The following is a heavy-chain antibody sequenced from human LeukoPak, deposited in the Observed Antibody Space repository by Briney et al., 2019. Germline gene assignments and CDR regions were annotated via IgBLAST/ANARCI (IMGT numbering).Heavy chain of an antibody. V-gene: IGHV3-23*01. CDR2: ISGSGGST. CDR1: GFTFSSYA. D-gene: IGHD3-16*01. J-gene: IGHJ4*02. Sequence: GGSLRLSCAASGFTFSSYAMSWVGQAPGKGLEWVSSISGSGGSTYYADSVKGRFTISRDNSKNTLYLQMNSLRAEDTAVYYCAKVRGTMERYFDYWGQGTLVTVSS. CDR3: AKVRGTMERYFDY.